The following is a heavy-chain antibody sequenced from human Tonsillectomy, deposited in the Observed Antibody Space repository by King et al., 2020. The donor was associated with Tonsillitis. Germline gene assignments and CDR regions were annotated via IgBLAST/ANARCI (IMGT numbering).Heavy chain of an antibody. Sequence: VQLVESGGGLVQPGGSLRLSCAASGFTFSSYAMSRVRQAPGKGLEWVSVIYSGGSSTYYADSVKGRFTISRDNSKNTLYLQMNSLRAEDTAVYYCAKDSEDYGSGSYYNPFDYWGQGTLVTVSS. D-gene: IGHD3-10*01. J-gene: IGHJ4*02. CDR1: GFTFSSYA. CDR2: IYSGGSST. V-gene: IGHV3-23*03. CDR3: AKDSEDYGSGSYYNPFDY.